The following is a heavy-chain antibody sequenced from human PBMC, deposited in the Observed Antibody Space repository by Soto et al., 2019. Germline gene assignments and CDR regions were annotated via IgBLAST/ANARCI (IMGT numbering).Heavy chain of an antibody. CDR2: IRAYNGNT. CDR1: GYTFTSYG. CDR3: ARERCSGGYPSAPLDY. V-gene: IGHV1-18*01. Sequence: ASVKVSCKASGYTFTSYGISWVRQAPGQGLEWMGWIRAYNGNTNYAQKFQGRVTITADKSTSTAYMELSSLRSEDTAVYYCARERCSGGYPSAPLDYWG. J-gene: IGHJ4*01. D-gene: IGHD2-15*01.